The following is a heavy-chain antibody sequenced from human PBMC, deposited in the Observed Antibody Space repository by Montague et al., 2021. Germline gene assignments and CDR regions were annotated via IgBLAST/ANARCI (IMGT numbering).Heavy chain of an antibody. J-gene: IGHJ4*02. D-gene: IGHD2-2*03. CDR1: GGTISSINW. CDR3: ARDNGYCNITSCSPLTY. Sequence: SETLSLTCAVSGGTISSINWWSWVRQPPGTGLAWIGEILHNGSTNYNPSLKSRSTISVDKSKNQFSLQLSSVTAADTAVYYCARDNGYCNITSCSPLTYWGQGTLVTVSS. CDR2: ILHNGST. V-gene: IGHV4-4*02.